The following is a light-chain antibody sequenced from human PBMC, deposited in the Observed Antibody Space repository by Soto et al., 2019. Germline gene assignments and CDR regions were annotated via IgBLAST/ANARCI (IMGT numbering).Light chain of an antibody. Sequence: QSALTQPPSASGSLGQSVTISCTGTSSDVGGYNYVSWHHQHPGKAPKVMIYEVTKRPPGVPDRFSGSKSGNTASLTVAGRQAEEEDDYYCSSFAGGGNPVLLGGGTKLTVL. V-gene: IGLV2-8*01. J-gene: IGLJ2*01. CDR3: SSFAGGGNPVL. CDR1: SSDVGGYNY. CDR2: EVT.